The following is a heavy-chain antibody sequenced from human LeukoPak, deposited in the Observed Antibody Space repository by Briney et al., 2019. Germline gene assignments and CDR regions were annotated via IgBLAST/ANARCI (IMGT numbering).Heavy chain of an antibody. CDR2: ISAYNGNT. Sequence: ASVKVSCKASGYTFTSYGISWVRQAPGQGLEWMGWISAYNGNTNYAQKLQGRVTMTTDTSTSTAYMELSSLRSEDTAVYYCARGLDCSGGSCSPDYWGQGTLVTVSS. CDR3: ARGLDCSGGSCSPDY. CDR1: GYTFTSYG. D-gene: IGHD2-15*01. J-gene: IGHJ4*02. V-gene: IGHV1-18*01.